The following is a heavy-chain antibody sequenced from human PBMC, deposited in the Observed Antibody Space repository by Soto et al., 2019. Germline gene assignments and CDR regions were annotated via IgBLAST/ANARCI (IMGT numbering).Heavy chain of an antibody. CDR2: ISYDGGNK. CDR1: GFTFSSYA. CDR3: ARVRYSDCFDY. Sequence: GGSLRLSCAASGFTFSSYAMHWVRQAPGKGLEWVAVISYDGGNKYYADSVKGRFTISRDNSKNTLYLQMNSLRAEDTAVYYCARVRYSDCFDYWGQGTLVTVSS. V-gene: IGHV3-30-3*01. D-gene: IGHD1-1*01. J-gene: IGHJ4*02.